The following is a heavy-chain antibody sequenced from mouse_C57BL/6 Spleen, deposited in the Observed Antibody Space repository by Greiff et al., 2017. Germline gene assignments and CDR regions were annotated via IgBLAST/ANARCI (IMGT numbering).Heavy chain of an antibody. Sequence: EVQGVESGGGLVQPGGSLKLSCAASGFTFSDYGMAWVRQAPRKGPEWVAFISNLAYSIYYADTVTGRFTISRDNAKNTLYLEMSSLRSEDTAMYCCAGQGGYYYGSNYAMGYWGQGTSVTVSS. CDR3: AGQGGYYYGSNYAMGY. CDR2: ISNLAYSI. D-gene: IGHD1-1*01. CDR1: GFTFSDYG. V-gene: IGHV5-15*01. J-gene: IGHJ4*01.